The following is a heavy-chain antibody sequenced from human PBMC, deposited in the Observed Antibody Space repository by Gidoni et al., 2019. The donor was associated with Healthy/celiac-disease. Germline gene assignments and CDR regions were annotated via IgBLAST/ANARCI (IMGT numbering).Heavy chain of an antibody. V-gene: IGHV4-34*01. Sequence: QVQLQQWGAGLLKPSETLSLTGAVYGGSFSGYYWSWIRQPPGKGLEWIGEINHSGSTNYNPSLKSRVTISVDTSKNQFSLKLSSVTAADTAVYYCARGLGYCSSTSCHLDVWGQGTTVTVSS. D-gene: IGHD2-2*01. J-gene: IGHJ6*02. CDR2: INHSGST. CDR1: GGSFSGYY. CDR3: ARGLGYCSSTSCHLDV.